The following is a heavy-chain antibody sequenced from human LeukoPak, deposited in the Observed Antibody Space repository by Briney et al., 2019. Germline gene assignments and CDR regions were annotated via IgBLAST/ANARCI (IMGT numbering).Heavy chain of an antibody. CDR3: ARDRYNWNDEGLDP. CDR2: IYSGGRT. V-gene: IGHV3-66*01. CDR1: GFTVSSKY. Sequence: GGSLRLSCAASGFTVSSKYMSWVRRPPGKGLEWVSVIYSGGRTYYVDSVKGRFTISRDNSKNKLYLQMNSVRAEDTAVYYCARDRYNWNDEGLDPWGQGTLVTVSS. D-gene: IGHD1-20*01. J-gene: IGHJ5*02.